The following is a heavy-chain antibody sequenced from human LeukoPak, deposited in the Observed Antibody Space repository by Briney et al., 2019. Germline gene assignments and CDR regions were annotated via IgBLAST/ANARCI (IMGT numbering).Heavy chain of an antibody. J-gene: IGHJ6*03. CDR2: ISSSGSTI. V-gene: IGHV3-11*01. CDR3: ARGGVYSSSNYYYYYMDV. CDR1: GFTFSDYY. D-gene: IGHD6-6*01. Sequence: GGSLRLSCAASGFTFSDYYMSWIRRAPGKGLEWVSYISSSGSTIYYADSVKGRFTISRDNAKNSLYLQMNSLRAEDTAVYYCARGGVYSSSNYYYYYMDVWGEGTTVTVSS.